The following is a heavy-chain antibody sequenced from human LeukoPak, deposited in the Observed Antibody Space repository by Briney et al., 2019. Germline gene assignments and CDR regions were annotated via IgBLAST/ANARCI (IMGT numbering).Heavy chain of an antibody. J-gene: IGHJ4*02. CDR3: ARGRTRRGLLFDY. V-gene: IGHV1-18*01. Sequence: ASVKVSCKASGYIFTNYGISWVRQAPGQGLEWMGWSSANNGNSDYPQKFQDRVTMTTDTSTSTGYMELRSLRSDDTAVYYCARGRTRRGLLFDYWGQGTLVTVSS. CDR2: SSANNGNS. D-gene: IGHD1-7*01. CDR1: GYIFTNYG.